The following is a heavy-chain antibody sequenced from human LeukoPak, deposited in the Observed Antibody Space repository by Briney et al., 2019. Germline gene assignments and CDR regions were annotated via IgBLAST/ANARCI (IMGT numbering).Heavy chain of an antibody. CDR2: ISAYNGNT. CDR3: AKITMARGEIYYFDY. CDR1: GYTFTSYG. D-gene: IGHD3-10*01. V-gene: IGHV1-18*01. J-gene: IGHJ4*02. Sequence: ASVKVSCKASGYTFTSYGISWVRQAPGQGLEWMEWISAYNGNTNYAQKLQGRVTMTTDTSTSTAYMELRSLRSDDTAVYYCAKITMARGEIYYFDYWGQGTLVTVSS.